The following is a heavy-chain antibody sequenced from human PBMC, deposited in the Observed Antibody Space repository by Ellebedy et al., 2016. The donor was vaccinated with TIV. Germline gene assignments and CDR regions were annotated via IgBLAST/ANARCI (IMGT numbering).Heavy chain of an antibody. CDR3: AREGTYGDKHPNNWFDP. D-gene: IGHD4-17*01. J-gene: IGHJ5*02. CDR2: IRYSGST. V-gene: IGHV4-39*02. CDR1: GGSISSSTYY. Sequence: SETLSLXXTVSGGSISSSTYYWGWIRQPPGKGLEWIGSIRYSGSTYYNPSLKSRVTISVDTSKNQFSLKLSSVTAADTAVYYCAREGTYGDKHPNNWFDPWGQGTLVTVSS.